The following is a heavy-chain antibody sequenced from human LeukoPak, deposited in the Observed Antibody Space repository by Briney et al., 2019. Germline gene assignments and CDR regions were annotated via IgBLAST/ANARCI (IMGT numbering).Heavy chain of an antibody. V-gene: IGHV3-23*01. CDR1: GFTFSIHG. CDR2: ITGSGGST. D-gene: IGHD3-22*01. J-gene: IGHJ4*02. Sequence: GGSLRLSCAASGFTFSIHGMNWVRQGPGKGLEWVSGITGSGGSTYYADSVKGRFTISRDNSKNTVYLQMNSLRAEDTAVYYCAKDKGYDSSGYYPYWGQGILVTVSS. CDR3: AKDKGYDSSGYYPY.